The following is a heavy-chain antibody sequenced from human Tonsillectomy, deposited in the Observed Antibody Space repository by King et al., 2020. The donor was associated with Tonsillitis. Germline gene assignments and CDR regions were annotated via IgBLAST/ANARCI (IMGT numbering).Heavy chain of an antibody. CDR2: ISWDGGSK. J-gene: IGHJ6*02. CDR3: AKDLGYYYGMDV. CDR1: GFTFDDYT. D-gene: IGHD3-16*01. Sequence: VQLVESGGVVVQPGGSLRLSCAASGFTFDDYTMHWVRQAPGKGLEWVSLISWDGGSKYYADSVKGRFTISRDNSKNSLYLQMNSLRTEDSALYYCAKDLGYYYGMDVWGQGTTVTVSS. V-gene: IGHV3-43*01.